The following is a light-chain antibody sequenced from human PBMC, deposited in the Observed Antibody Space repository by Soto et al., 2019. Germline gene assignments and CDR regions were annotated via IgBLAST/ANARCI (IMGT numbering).Light chain of an antibody. J-gene: IGKJ2*01. CDR1: QSVSSSY. Sequence: EIVLTQSPGTLSLSPGERATLSCRASQSVSSSYLAWYQQKPGQAPRLLIYGVSSRATGIPDRFSGSGSGTDFTLTISRLEPEDFAVYYCQHLRTFGQGTKLEIK. CDR2: GVS. V-gene: IGKV3-20*01. CDR3: QHLRT.